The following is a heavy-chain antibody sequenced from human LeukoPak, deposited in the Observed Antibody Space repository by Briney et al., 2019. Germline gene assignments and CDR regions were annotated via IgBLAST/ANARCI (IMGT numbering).Heavy chain of an antibody. V-gene: IGHV4-39*01. CDR2: IYYSGST. J-gene: IGHJ3*02. Sequence: SETLSLTCTVSGGSISSSSYYWGWIRQPPGKGLEWIGSIYYSGSTYYNPSLKSRVTISVDTSKNQFSLKLSSVTAADTAVYYCARGLYSSGWYLAFDIWGQGTMATVSS. CDR3: ARGLYSSGWYLAFDI. D-gene: IGHD6-19*01. CDR1: GGSISSSSYY.